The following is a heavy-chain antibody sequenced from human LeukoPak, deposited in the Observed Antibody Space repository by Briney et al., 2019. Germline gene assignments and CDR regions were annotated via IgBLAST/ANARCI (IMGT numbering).Heavy chain of an antibody. V-gene: IGHV1-69*04. J-gene: IGHJ6*02. D-gene: IGHD6-19*01. CDR2: IIPMLGIP. CDR1: EGIFNNYA. Sequence: VASVKVSCKASEGIFNNYAISWVRQAPGQGLEWMGRIIPMLGIPNYAQKFQGRVTISADESTSTAYIELNSLRSEDTAMFYCARPSVAGSGGIYYGMDVWGQGTTVTVSS. CDR3: ARPSVAGSGGIYYGMDV.